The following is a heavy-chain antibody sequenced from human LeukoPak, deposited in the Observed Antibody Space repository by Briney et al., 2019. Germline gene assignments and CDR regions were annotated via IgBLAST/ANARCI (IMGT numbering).Heavy chain of an antibody. CDR3: ATGSLRLGEFSLGY. CDR1: GYTLTELS. CDR2: SDPEDGET. V-gene: IGHV1-24*01. J-gene: IGHJ4*02. D-gene: IGHD3-16*02. Sequence: ASVKVSCKVSGYTLTELSMHWVRQAPGKGLEWMGGSDPEDGETVYAQRFQGRVTMTEDTSTDTAYMELSSLRSEDTAVYYCATGSLRLGEFSLGYWGQGTLVTVSS.